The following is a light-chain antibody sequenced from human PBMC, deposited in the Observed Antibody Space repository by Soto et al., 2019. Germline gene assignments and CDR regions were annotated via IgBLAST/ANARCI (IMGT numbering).Light chain of an antibody. J-gene: IGKJ3*01. CDR2: DTS. CDR1: QSVDTY. Sequence: LTQSPAILSLSPGERATLSCTASQSVDTYIAWYQQRPGQPPRLLIHDTSHRASGVPARFRGSSSGTDFTLTITSLEPEDFAVYFCQQRRNWVSFGPGTRL. V-gene: IGKV3-11*01. CDR3: QQRRNWVS.